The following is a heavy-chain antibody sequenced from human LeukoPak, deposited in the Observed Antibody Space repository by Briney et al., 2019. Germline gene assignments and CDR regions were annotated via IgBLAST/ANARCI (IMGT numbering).Heavy chain of an antibody. D-gene: IGHD3-22*01. CDR1: GFTFSSYW. J-gene: IGHJ4*02. CDR2: IKQDGSEK. V-gene: IGHV3-7*01. Sequence: GGSLRLSCAASGFTFSSYWMSWVRQAPGKGLEWVANIKQDGSEKYYVDSVKGRFTISRDNAKNSLYLQMNSLRAEDTAVYYCARDPSLDYYDSSGSTYYLDYWGQGTLVTVSS. CDR3: ARDPSLDYYDSSGSTYYLDY.